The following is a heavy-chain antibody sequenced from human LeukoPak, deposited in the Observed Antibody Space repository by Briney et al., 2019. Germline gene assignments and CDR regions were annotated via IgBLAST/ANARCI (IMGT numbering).Heavy chain of an antibody. CDR2: TYYRSKWYN. J-gene: IGHJ6*03. CDR3: ARALLWFGEIDYYYYMDV. CDR1: GDSVSSNSAV. V-gene: IGHV6-1*01. Sequence: SQTLSLTCAVSGDSVSSNSAVWNWIRQSPSRGLEWLGRTYYRSKWYNDYAVSVKSRITNNPDTSKNQFSQQMNSVTPEDTAVYYCARALLWFGEIDYYYYMDVWGKGTTVTVSS. D-gene: IGHD3-10*01.